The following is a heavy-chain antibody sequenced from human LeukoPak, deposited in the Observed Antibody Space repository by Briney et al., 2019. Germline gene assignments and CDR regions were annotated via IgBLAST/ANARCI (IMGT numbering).Heavy chain of an antibody. V-gene: IGHV3-74*01. J-gene: IGHJ6*02. CDR3: ARDIVVVPAAIVSNYYYYGMDV. Sequence: PPGGSLRLSCAASGFTFINYWMHWVRQAPGKGLVWVSRINSDGSSTSYADSVKGRFTISRDNAKNTLYLQMNSLRAEDTAVYYCARDIVVVPAAIVSNYYYYGMDVWGQGTTVTVSS. D-gene: IGHD2-2*01. CDR1: GFTFINYW. CDR2: INSDGSST.